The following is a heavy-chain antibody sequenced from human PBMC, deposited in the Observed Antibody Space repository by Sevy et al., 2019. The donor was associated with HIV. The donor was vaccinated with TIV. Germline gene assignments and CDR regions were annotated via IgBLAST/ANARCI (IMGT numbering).Heavy chain of an antibody. J-gene: IGHJ3*02. Sequence: GGSLRLSCAASGFTFSSYDMSWVRQAPGKGLEWVSVISGSGVSTYYADSVKGRFTISRDNSKNTLYLHLNSLRAEATAVYYCAKSMGGFDAFDIWGQGTMVTVSS. CDR3: AKSMGGFDAFDI. CDR2: ISGSGVST. CDR1: GFTFSSYD. D-gene: IGHD6-25*01. V-gene: IGHV3-23*01.